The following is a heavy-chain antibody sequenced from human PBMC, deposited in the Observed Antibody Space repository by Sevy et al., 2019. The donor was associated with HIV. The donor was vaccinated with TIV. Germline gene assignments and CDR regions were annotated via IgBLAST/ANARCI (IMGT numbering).Heavy chain of an antibody. CDR2: IWYDGSEK. D-gene: IGHD6-19*01. CDR1: GFTFSDYG. V-gene: IGHV3-33*01. J-gene: IGHJ3*02. Sequence: GGSLRLSCAASGFTFSDYGMHWVRQAPGKGLEWVAFIWYDGSEKYYVDSVKGRFTISRDNSKNTLYLQMNSLRAEDTAVYYCARVQQWLVNAFDIWGQGTMVTVSS. CDR3: ARVQQWLVNAFDI.